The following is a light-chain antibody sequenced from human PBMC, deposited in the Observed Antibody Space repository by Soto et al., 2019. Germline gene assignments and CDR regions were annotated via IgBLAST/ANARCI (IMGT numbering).Light chain of an antibody. Sequence: IVMTQSPATLSVSPGERVTLSCRASQSIGYSLAWYQQKPGQAPRLLIQGASNRATGIPVRFSGSGSGTEFTLTISRLQSEYFAVYYCQQYKNWYTFGQGTKLEIK. J-gene: IGKJ2*01. V-gene: IGKV3-15*01. CDR3: QQYKNWYT. CDR2: GAS. CDR1: QSIGYS.